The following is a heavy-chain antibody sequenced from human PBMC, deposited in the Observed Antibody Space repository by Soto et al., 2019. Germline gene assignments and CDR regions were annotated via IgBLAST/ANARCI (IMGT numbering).Heavy chain of an antibody. CDR3: ARRSIVGATTTNDY. CDR1: GGSISSSSYY. CDR2: IYYSGST. D-gene: IGHD1-26*01. V-gene: IGHV4-39*01. J-gene: IGHJ4*02. Sequence: PSETLSLTCTVSGGSISSSSYYWGWIRQPPGKGLEWIGSIYYSGSTYYNPSLKSRVTISVDTSKNQFSLKLSSVTAADTAVYYCARRSIVGATTTNDYRGQGTLVTVSS.